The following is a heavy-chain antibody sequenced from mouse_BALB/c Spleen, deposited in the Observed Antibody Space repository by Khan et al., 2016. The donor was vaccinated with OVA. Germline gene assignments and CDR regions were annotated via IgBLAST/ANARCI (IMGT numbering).Heavy chain of an antibody. CDR2: INPCNGYT. CDR1: DYTFTSYT. Sequence: QVRLQQSGAELARPGASVKMSCKASDYTFTSYTIHWIKERPGQGLEWIGNINPCNGYTTYNQKFKDKATLTTDKSATTAYLQLSSLTSDDSADYNCVRDGAKHGNDGWFAYWGQGTLVTVSA. CDR3: VRDGAKHGNDGWFAY. V-gene: IGHV1-4*01. J-gene: IGHJ3*01. D-gene: IGHD2-12*01.